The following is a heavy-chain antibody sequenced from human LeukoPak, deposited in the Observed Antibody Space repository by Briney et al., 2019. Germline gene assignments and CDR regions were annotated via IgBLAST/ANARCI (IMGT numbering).Heavy chain of an antibody. CDR3: ARKIGGVPTIFGVVPLAPWFDP. CDR2: INHSGST. D-gene: IGHD3-3*01. CDR1: GGSFSGYY. Sequence: PSETLSLTCAVYGGSFSGYYWSWIRQPPGKGLEWIGEINHSGSTNYNPSLKSRVTISVDTSKNQFSLKLSSVTAADTAVYYCARKIGGVPTIFGVVPLAPWFDPWGQGTLVTVSS. V-gene: IGHV4-34*01. J-gene: IGHJ5*02.